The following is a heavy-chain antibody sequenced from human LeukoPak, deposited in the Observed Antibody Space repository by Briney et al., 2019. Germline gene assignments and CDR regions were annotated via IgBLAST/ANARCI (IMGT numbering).Heavy chain of an antibody. CDR2: ISSGSSTI. Sequence: GGSLRLSCAASGFTFSGYSMNWVRQAPGKGLEWVSYISSGSSTIFYADSVKGRFTISRDNAKNSLYLQMNSLRAEDTAVYYCARETQYYFDYWGQGTLVTVSS. J-gene: IGHJ4*02. V-gene: IGHV3-48*04. CDR1: GFTFSGYS. CDR3: ARETQYYFDY.